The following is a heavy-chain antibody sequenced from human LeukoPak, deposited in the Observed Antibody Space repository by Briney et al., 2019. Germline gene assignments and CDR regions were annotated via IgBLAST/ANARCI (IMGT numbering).Heavy chain of an antibody. J-gene: IGHJ5*02. Sequence: SVKVSFKASGGTFSSYAISWVRQAPGQGLEWMGRIIPILGIANYAQKFQGRVTITADKSTSTAYMELSRLRSDDTAAYYCARDLLPGSGSYHNWFDPWGQGTLVTVSS. CDR3: ARDLLPGSGSYHNWFDP. CDR2: IIPILGIA. CDR1: GGTFSSYA. V-gene: IGHV1-69*04. D-gene: IGHD3-10*01.